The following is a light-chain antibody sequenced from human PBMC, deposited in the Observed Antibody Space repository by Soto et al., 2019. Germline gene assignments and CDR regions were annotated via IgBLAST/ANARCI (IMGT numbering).Light chain of an antibody. CDR2: LNSDGSH. Sequence: QAVVTQSPSASASLGASVKLTCTLSSGHSSYAIAWHQQQPEKGPRYLMKLNSDGSHTKGDGIPDRFSGSSSGAERFLSISSLQSEDEADYYCQTWDTGTGVFGGGTKVTVL. CDR1: SGHSSYA. CDR3: QTWDTGTGV. V-gene: IGLV4-69*01. J-gene: IGLJ2*01.